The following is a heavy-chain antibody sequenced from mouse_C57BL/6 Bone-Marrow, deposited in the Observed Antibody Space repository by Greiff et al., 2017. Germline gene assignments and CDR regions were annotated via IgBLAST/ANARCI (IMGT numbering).Heavy chain of an antibody. CDR1: GYSFTSYY. V-gene: IGHV1-66*01. D-gene: IGHD1-1*01. J-gene: IGHJ4*01. CDR2: IYPGSGNT. Sequence: QVQLQQSGPELVKPGASVKISCKASGYSFTSYYIHWVKQRPGQGLEWIGWIYPGSGNTKYNEKFKGKATLTADTSSSTAYMQLSSLTSEDSAVYYCARYGGYYGLTATEAMDYWGQGTSVTVSS. CDR3: ARYGGYYGLTATEAMDY.